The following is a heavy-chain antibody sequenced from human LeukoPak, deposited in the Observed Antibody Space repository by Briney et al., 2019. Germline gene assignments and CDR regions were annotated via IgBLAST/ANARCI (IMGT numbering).Heavy chain of an antibody. D-gene: IGHD3-16*01. V-gene: IGHV3-30*02. CDR3: TKGDEEMTTFRSEDY. CDR1: GFSFSSYG. CDR2: IRYDGSNK. Sequence: GGSLRLSCAASGFSFSSYGMHWVRQAPGKGLAWVTFIRYDGSNKYYADSVKGRFTISRDNFKNTLYLQMNSLRPEDTGVYYCTKGDEEMTTFRSEDYWGQGTLVTVSS. J-gene: IGHJ4*02.